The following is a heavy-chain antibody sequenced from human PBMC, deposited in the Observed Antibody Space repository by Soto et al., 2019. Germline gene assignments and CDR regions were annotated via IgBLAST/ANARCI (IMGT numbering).Heavy chain of an antibody. V-gene: IGHV1-58*02. CDR3: AADLRHCSGGSCYH. CDR1: GFTFTSSA. CDR2: IVVGSGNT. J-gene: IGHJ5*02. D-gene: IGHD2-15*01. Sequence: SVKVSCKASGFTFTSSAMQWVRQARGQRLEWIGWIVVGSGNTNYAQKFQERVTITRDMSTSTAYMELSSLRSEDTAVYYCAADLRHCSGGSCYHWGQGTLVTVSS.